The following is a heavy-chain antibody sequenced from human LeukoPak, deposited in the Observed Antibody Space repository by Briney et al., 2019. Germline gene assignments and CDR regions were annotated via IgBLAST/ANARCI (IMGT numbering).Heavy chain of an antibody. V-gene: IGHV3-7*01. D-gene: IGHD6-19*01. CDR1: GLTLISSW. CDR3: VRGGGSGWPFAN. CDR2: INPDVSEK. Sequence: PGGSLRLSCCASGLTLISSWMSGVRLFPGMGLEGVANINPDVSEKNYVDSVKGRFTISRDNAKNSLYLQMNSLIAEDTAVYYCVRGGGSGWPFANWGQGTLVTVSS. J-gene: IGHJ4*02.